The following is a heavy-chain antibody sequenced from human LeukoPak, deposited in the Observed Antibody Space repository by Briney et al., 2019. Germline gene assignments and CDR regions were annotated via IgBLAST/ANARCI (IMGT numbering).Heavy chain of an antibody. V-gene: IGHV4-30-4*07. CDR1: GGSISSGGYS. D-gene: IGHD1-26*01. J-gene: IGHJ4*02. Sequence: SQTLSLTCAVSGGSISSGGYSWNWIRQPPGKGLEWIGYIYYSGSTNYNPSLKSRVTISVDTSKNQFSLKLSSVTAADTAVYYCARSLSSGSHFDYWGQGTLVTVSS. CDR2: IYYSGST. CDR3: ARSLSSGSHFDY.